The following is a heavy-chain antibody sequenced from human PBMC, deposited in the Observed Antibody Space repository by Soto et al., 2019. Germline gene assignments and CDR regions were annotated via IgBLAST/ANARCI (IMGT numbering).Heavy chain of an antibody. J-gene: IGHJ4*02. Sequence: QVQLQESGPELVKPSQTLSLTCTVSGGSISSGGYYWSWIRQHPGKGLEWIGYIYYSGSTYYNPSLKSRVTISVDTSKNQFSLKLSSVTAADTAVYYCARGYCSGGSCLDYWGQGTLVTVSS. CDR1: GGSISSGGYY. D-gene: IGHD2-15*01. CDR2: IYYSGST. CDR3: ARGYCSGGSCLDY. V-gene: IGHV4-31*03.